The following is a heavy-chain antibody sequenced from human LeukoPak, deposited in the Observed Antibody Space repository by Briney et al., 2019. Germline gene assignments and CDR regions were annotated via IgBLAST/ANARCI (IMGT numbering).Heavy chain of an antibody. Sequence: SETLSLTCAVYGGSISSYYWSWIRQPAGKGLEWIGHIYTSGSTNYNPSLKSRVTMSVDTSKNQFSLKLSSVTAADTAVYYCARGSCSYGVCYDFDYWGQGTLVTVSS. CDR2: IYTSGST. V-gene: IGHV4-59*10. J-gene: IGHJ4*02. CDR1: GGSISSYY. D-gene: IGHD2-8*01. CDR3: ARGSCSYGVCYDFDY.